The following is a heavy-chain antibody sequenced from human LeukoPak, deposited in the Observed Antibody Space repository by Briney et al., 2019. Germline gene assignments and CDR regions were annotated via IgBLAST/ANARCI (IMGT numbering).Heavy chain of an antibody. D-gene: IGHD6-13*01. CDR3: ARAGSSSRGVNDY. CDR2: INPNSGGT. J-gene: IGHJ4*02. CDR1: GYTFTGYY. Sequence: ASVKVSCKASGYTFTGYYMHWVRQAPGQGLEWMGWINPNSGGTNYAQKFQGRVTMTRDTSISTAYMELSRLTSDDTAVYYCARAGSSSRGVNDYWGQGTLVTVSS. V-gene: IGHV1-2*02.